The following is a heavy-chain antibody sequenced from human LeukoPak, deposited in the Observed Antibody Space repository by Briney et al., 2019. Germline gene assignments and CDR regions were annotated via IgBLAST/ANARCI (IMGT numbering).Heavy chain of an antibody. J-gene: IGHJ4*02. CDR1: GYSFTSYW. D-gene: IGHD2-2*01. Sequence: GESLKISCKGSGYSFTSYWIGWVRQMPGKGLGWMGIIYPGDSDTRYSPSFQGQVTISADKSISTAYLQWSSLKASDTAMYYCARHRYCSSTSCLPDYWGQGTLVTVSS. CDR3: ARHRYCSSTSCLPDY. V-gene: IGHV5-51*01. CDR2: IYPGDSDT.